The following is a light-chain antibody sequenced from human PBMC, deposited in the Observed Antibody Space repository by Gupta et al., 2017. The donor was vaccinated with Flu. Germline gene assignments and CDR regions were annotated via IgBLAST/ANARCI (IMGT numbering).Light chain of an antibody. J-gene: IGKJ5*01. V-gene: IGKV1-33*01. CDR1: QDISNY. CDR2: DAS. Sequence: DIQMTQSPSSLSASVGDRVTITCQASQDISNYLNWYQQKPGKAPKLLIYDASNLETAVPSRFSASASATDFTFTISSLHPEAFATYYCQQDDDLPVTFGQGTLLDIK. CDR3: QQDDDLPVT.